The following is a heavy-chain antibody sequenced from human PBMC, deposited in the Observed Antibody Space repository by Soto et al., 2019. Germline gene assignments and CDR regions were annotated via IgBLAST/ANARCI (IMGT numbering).Heavy chain of an antibody. Sequence: ESGGGVVQPGTSLRLSCTASGFRFSNFGMHWVRQAPGKGLEWVAVIWHDGKNRYYGDSVEGRFTISRDNLKNTVYLQMNSLRAEDTAVYFCARGPGKDEAIDYWGQGTLVIVSS. CDR3: ARGPGKDEAIDY. CDR1: GFRFSNFG. CDR2: IWHDGKNR. J-gene: IGHJ4*02. V-gene: IGHV3-33*01.